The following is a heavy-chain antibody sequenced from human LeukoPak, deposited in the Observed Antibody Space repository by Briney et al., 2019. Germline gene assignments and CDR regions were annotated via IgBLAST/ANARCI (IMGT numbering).Heavy chain of an antibody. CDR3: ARLMIVVVTREDAFDI. CDR2: IYPGDSDT. Sequence: GESLKISCKGSGYSFTSYWIGWVRQMPGKGLEWMGIIYPGDSDTRYSPSFQGQVTISADKSISTAYLQWSSLKASDTAMYYCARLMIVVVTREDAFDIWGQGTMVTVSS. J-gene: IGHJ3*02. V-gene: IGHV5-51*01. D-gene: IGHD3-22*01. CDR1: GYSFTSYW.